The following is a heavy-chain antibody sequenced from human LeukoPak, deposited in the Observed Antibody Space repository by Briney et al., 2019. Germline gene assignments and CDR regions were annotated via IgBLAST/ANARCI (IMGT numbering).Heavy chain of an antibody. V-gene: IGHV4-59*07. CDR3: ARALGGTVLDL. CDR1: GGSISNYY. Sequence: TSDTLSLTCTVSGGSISNYYWNWIRQPPPKERDGVGYIYYSGTTTNYNPSLRSRVTISVDTSKNQFSLRLSSVTAADTAVYYCARALGGTVLDLWGRGTLVTVSS. D-gene: IGHD3-16*01. J-gene: IGHJ2*01. CDR2: IYYSGTT.